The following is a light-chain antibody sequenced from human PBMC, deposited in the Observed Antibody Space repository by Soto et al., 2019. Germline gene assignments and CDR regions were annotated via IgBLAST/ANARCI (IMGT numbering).Light chain of an antibody. CDR1: QSISSW. CDR2: KAS. J-gene: IGKJ5*01. Sequence: DIPMTQSPSTLSASVGDRVTITCRASQSISSWLAWYQQKPGKAPKLLIYKASSLESGVPSRFSGSGSGTEFTLTIISLQPDDFATYYCQQSSSSPPITFGQGTRLDI. V-gene: IGKV1-5*03. CDR3: QQSSSSPPIT.